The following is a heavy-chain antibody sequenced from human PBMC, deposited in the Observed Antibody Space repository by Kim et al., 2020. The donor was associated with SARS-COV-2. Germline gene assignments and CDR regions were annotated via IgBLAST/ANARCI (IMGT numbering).Heavy chain of an antibody. Sequence: GGSLRLSCAASGFSFSRYNFNWIRQVPGKGLEWISYISTTSTTIYADSVRCRFTISRDNAQNSLFLQMNSLRDEDTAVYYCATDDPFTVSHFDNWGQGTLVTVSS. V-gene: IGHV3-48*02. CDR1: GFSFSRYN. D-gene: IGHD3-22*01. J-gene: IGHJ4*02. CDR2: ISTTSTTI. CDR3: ATDDPFTVSHFDN.